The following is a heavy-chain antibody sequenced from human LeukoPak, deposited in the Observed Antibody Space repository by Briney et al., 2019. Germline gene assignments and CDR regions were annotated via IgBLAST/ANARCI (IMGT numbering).Heavy chain of an antibody. V-gene: IGHV3-53*01. J-gene: IGHJ4*02. D-gene: IGHD1-14*01. CDR1: GFTVITND. CDR3: ARGVEPLAANSLAY. Sequence: GGSLRLSCAASGFTVITNDMTWVRQAPGKGLEWVSVLYSDGNTKYADSVQGRFTMSRDNSKNTLYLEINSLSTDDTAVYYCARGVEPLAANSLAYWGQGTLVTVSS. CDR2: LYSDGNT.